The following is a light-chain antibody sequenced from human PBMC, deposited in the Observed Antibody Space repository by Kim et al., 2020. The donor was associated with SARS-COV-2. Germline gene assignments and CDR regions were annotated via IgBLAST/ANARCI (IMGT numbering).Light chain of an antibody. V-gene: IGLV10-54*04. CDR2: RIN. J-gene: IGLJ3*02. Sequence: QTATLTCTGTRNNVGDQGAAWLQLQQGRPPKLLSDRINLRPSGISARFSASRSGNTASLTITGLQPEDEADYYCSAWDSSLNAWVFGGGTQLTVL. CDR3: SAWDSSLNAWV. CDR1: RNNVGDQG.